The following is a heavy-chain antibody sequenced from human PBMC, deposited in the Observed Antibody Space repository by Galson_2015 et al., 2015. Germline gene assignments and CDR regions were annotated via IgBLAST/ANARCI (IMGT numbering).Heavy chain of an antibody. J-gene: IGHJ5*01. D-gene: IGHD6-19*01. V-gene: IGHV1-18*04. Sequence: SVKVSCKASGFSFSNYGISWVRQAPGQGLEWMGWISGYNGGTNYPQKFQGRVTMTTDTSTSTAYMVVRGLGSDDTAVYYCARDPGNTSSWSWFDSWGQGTLVTVSS. CDR1: GFSFSNYG. CDR3: ARDPGNTSSWSWFDS. CDR2: ISGYNGGT.